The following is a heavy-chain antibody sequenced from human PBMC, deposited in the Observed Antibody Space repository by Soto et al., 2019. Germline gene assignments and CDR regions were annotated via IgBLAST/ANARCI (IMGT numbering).Heavy chain of an antibody. V-gene: IGHV4-59*01. CDR1: GGSISSYY. D-gene: IGHD3-10*01. Sequence: QVQLQESGPGLVKPSETLSLTCTVSGGSISSYYWSWIRQPPGKGLEWIGYIYYSGGTNYYPSLTSXAXLXXDTSKSQVSLKQSPVTAAETAVNYCARVWGGAFDIWGQGTMGTVSS. CDR2: IYYSGGT. J-gene: IGHJ3*02. CDR3: ARVWGGAFDI.